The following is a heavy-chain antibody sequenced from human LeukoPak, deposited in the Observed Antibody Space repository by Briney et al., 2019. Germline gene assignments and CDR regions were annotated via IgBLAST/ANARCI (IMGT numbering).Heavy chain of an antibody. V-gene: IGHV4-39*07. D-gene: IGHD3-3*01. Sequence: SETLSLTCTVSGGSISSSSYYWGWIRQPPGKGLEWIGSIYYSGSTYYNPSLKSRVTISVDTSKNQFSLKLSSVTAADTAVYYCARAYYDFWSGYYFLGFDYWGQGTLVTVSS. J-gene: IGHJ4*02. CDR1: GGSISSSSYY. CDR2: IYYSGST. CDR3: ARAYYDFWSGYYFLGFDY.